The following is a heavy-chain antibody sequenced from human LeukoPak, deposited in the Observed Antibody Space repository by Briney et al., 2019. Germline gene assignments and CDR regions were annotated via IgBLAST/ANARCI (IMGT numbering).Heavy chain of an antibody. D-gene: IGHD3-22*01. Sequence: ASVKVSCKASGYTFTNYYMHWVRQAPGQGLEWMGIINPSGGSTSYAQKFQGRVTMTRDTSTSTVYMELSSLRSEDTAVYFCAGAPANYDSSGYYYGGLDYWGQGTLVTVSS. CDR3: AGAPANYDSSGYYYGGLDY. CDR1: GYTFTNYY. J-gene: IGHJ4*02. CDR2: INPSGGST. V-gene: IGHV1-46*01.